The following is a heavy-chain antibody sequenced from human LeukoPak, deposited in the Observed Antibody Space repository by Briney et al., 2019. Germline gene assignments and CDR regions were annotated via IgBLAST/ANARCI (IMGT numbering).Heavy chain of an antibody. J-gene: IGHJ4*02. CDR3: ARDTGAIGSSDTFDY. CDR2: ISAYNGNT. Sequence: ASVKVSCKASGYTFTSYGIIWVRQAPGQGLEWMGWISAYNGNTNYAQKLQGRVTMTTDTSTSTAYMELRSLRSDDTAVYYCARDTGAIGSSDTFDYWGQGTLVTVSS. D-gene: IGHD6-6*01. CDR1: GYTFTSYG. V-gene: IGHV1-18*01.